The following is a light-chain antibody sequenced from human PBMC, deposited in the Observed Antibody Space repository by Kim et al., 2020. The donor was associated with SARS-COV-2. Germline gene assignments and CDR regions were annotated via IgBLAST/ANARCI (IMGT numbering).Light chain of an antibody. CDR2: SHN. CDR1: SSNIGSNT. J-gene: IGLJ2*01. V-gene: IGLV1-44*01. Sequence: GQRGTISCSGRSSNIGSNTLNWYQQLPGTAPKLLIYSHNQRPSGVPDRFSGSKSGTSASLAISGLQSEDEADYYCAAWDDSLNGVVFGGGTQLTVL. CDR3: AAWDDSLNGVV.